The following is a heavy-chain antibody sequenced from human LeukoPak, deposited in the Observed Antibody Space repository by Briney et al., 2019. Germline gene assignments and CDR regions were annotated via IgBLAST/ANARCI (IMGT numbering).Heavy chain of an antibody. CDR2: ISYDGSNK. D-gene: IGHD2-2*01. Sequence: GRSLRLSCAASGFTFSSYAMHWVRQAPGKGLEWVAVISYDGSNKYYADSVKGRFTISRDNSKNTLYLQMNSLRAEDTAVYYCAGSSTSCYLSCYYYGMGVWGQGTTVTVSS. J-gene: IGHJ6*02. CDR3: AGSSTSCYLSCYYYGMGV. CDR1: GFTFSSYA. V-gene: IGHV3-30-3*01.